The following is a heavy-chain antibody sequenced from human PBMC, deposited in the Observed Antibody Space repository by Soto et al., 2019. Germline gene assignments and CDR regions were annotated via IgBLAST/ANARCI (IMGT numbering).Heavy chain of an antibody. V-gene: IGHV4-39*01. J-gene: IGHJ4*02. CDR2: IDYNGVT. D-gene: IGHD2-15*01. CDR3: GKVLVGATGHTDSDS. CDR1: EGSSFKSGGY. Sequence: PFATRCLTCTVAEGSSFKSGGYWSWIRQPPGRGLEWIGNIDYNGVTYSNPSLKSRVTISRDTSKNQFSLKLTSVTAADTALYYCGKVLVGATGHTDSDSWGPGTLVT.